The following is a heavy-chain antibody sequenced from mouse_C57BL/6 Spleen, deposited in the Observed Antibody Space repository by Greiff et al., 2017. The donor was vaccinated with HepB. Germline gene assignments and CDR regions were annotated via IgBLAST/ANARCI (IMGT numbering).Heavy chain of an antibody. CDR1: GYTFTSYW. CDR2: IDPYDSYT. D-gene: IGHD1-1*01. J-gene: IGHJ2*01. V-gene: IGHV1-69*01. CDR3: ARGDYGSSSLFDY. Sequence: QVQLQQPGAELVMPGASVKLSCKASGYTFTSYWMHWVKQRPGQGLEWIGEIDPYDSYTNYNQKFKGKSTLTVDKSSSTAYMQLSSLTSEDSAVYYCARGDYGSSSLFDYWGQGTTLTVSS.